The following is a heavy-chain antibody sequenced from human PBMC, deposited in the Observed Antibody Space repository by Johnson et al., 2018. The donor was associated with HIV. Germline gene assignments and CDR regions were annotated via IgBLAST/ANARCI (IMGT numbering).Heavy chain of an antibody. D-gene: IGHD5-12*01. CDR1: GFTFSSYD. J-gene: IGHJ3*02. CDR3: AREGGGYDGKGAFDI. CDR2: ISYDGSNK. Sequence: QVQLVESGGGVVHPGRSLRLSCAASGFTFSSYDMHWVRQAPGKGLEWVALISYDGSNKYYADSVKGRFTISRDNSKNTLYLQMNSLRAEDTAVYYCAREGGGYDGKGAFDIWGQGTMVTVSS. V-gene: IGHV3-30-3*01.